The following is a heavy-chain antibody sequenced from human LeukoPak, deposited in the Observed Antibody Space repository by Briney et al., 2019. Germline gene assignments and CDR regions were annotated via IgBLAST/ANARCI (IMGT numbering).Heavy chain of an antibody. Sequence: GASVKVSCKASGYTFTSYGISWVRQAPGQGLEWMGGIIPIFGTANYAQKFQGRVTITTDESTSTAYMELSSLRAEDTAVYYCASDIYDSSGYDDYWGQGTLVTVSS. J-gene: IGHJ4*02. CDR2: IIPIFGTA. V-gene: IGHV1-69*05. CDR1: GYTFTSYG. CDR3: ASDIYDSSGYDDY. D-gene: IGHD3-22*01.